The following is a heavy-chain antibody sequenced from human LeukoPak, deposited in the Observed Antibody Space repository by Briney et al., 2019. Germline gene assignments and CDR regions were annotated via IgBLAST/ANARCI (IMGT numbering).Heavy chain of an antibody. J-gene: IGHJ6*02. Sequence: SETLSLTCAVYGGSFSGYYWSWIRQPPGKGLEWIGEINHSGSTNYNPSLKSRVTISVDTSKNQFSLQLSSVTAADTAVYYCARGDYYYGMDVWGQGTTVTVSS. CDR1: GGSFSGYY. CDR3: ARGDYYYGMDV. CDR2: INHSGST. V-gene: IGHV4-34*01.